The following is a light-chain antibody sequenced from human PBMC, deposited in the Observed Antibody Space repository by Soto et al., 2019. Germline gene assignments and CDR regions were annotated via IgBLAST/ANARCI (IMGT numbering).Light chain of an antibody. CDR2: KAS. J-gene: IGKJ1*01. CDR3: QQYNSAPWT. CDR1: QSISSW. V-gene: IGKV1-5*03. Sequence: DIQMTQSPSTLSASVGDRVTITCRASQSISSWLAWYQQKPVKAPKLLIYKASSLESGVPSRFSGSGSGTEFTLTISSLQPDDFATYYCQQYNSAPWTFGQGTKVEIK.